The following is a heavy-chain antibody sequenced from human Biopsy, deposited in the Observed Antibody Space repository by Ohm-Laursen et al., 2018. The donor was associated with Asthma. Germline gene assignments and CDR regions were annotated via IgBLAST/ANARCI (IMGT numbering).Heavy chain of an antibody. CDR2: IYSGGTS. Sequence: SLRLSCAAFGFAVSRDHMFWVRQAPGKGLEWVAVIYSGGTSHTADSVRGRFTISRDYSKNTLYLQMHSLRAEDTAVYYCARGDRSNCSDYDFDNWGQGTLVTVSS. CDR1: GFAVSRDH. CDR3: ARGDRSNCSDYDFDN. V-gene: IGHV3-53*01. J-gene: IGHJ4*01. D-gene: IGHD3-3*01.